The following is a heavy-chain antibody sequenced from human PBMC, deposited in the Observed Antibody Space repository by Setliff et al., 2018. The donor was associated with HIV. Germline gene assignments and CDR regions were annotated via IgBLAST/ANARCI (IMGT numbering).Heavy chain of an antibody. CDR3: ARSIVPVASGYYYFEY. J-gene: IGHJ4*02. V-gene: IGHV4-4*07. CDR2: IHTSGNT. Sequence: SETLSLTCTVSGGSIRIYYWNWIRQPAGKGLEWIGRIHTSGNTNYNPSLKSRVTMSVDTSKNHFSLRLSSVAAGDTAVYYCARSIVPVASGYYYFEYWGQGTLVTVSS. CDR1: GGSIRIYY. D-gene: IGHD3-3*01.